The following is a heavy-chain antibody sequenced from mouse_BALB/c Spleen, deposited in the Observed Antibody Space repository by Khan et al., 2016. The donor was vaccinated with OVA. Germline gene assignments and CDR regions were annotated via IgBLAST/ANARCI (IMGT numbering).Heavy chain of an antibody. CDR2: MISSGYT. Sequence: EVQLQESGPSLVQPSQTLSLTCSVTGDSISSGYWSWIRKFPGNKLEYMGYMISSGYTYYNPSLKSRISITRHTSTNQSYLQLNSVTTEDTATYYCARSTYRYALAYWGQGTLVTVSA. V-gene: IGHV3-8*02. CDR1: GDSISSGY. CDR3: ARSTYRYALAY. J-gene: IGHJ3*01. D-gene: IGHD2-14*01.